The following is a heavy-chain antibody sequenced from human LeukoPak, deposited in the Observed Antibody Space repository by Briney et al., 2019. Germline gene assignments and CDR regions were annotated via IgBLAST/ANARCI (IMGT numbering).Heavy chain of an antibody. V-gene: IGHV3-23*01. CDR1: GFAFNNYA. J-gene: IGHJ4*02. CDR2: INDNGGQR. Sequence: GGSLRLSCAASGFAFNNYAMTWVRQAPGKGLEWVSNINDNGGQRHYADSVKGRFTISRDNSKNTLFLQMDSLRAEDTAVYYCAKTQWKVGATDYFDSWGQGILVTVSS. CDR3: AKTQWKVGATDYFDS. D-gene: IGHD1-26*01.